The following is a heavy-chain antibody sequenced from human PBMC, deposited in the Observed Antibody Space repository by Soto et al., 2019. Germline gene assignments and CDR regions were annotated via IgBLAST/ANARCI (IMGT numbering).Heavy chain of an antibody. CDR1: GFSLSTSGVG. V-gene: IGHV2-5*02. J-gene: IGHJ4*02. D-gene: IGHD3-10*01. CDR3: AHRRFPRGLDY. Sequence: QITLKESGPTLVKPTQTLTLTCTFSGFSLSTSGVGVGWIRQPPGKALEWLALIYWDDDKRYSPSLKSTLTITKDTSKNQVALTTANMDPVDTATYYCAHRRFPRGLDYWGQGTLVTVSS. CDR2: IYWDDDK.